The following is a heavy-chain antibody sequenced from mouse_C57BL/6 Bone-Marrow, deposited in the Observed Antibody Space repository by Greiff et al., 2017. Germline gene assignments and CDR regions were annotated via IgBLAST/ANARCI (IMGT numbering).Heavy chain of an antibody. J-gene: IGHJ3*01. V-gene: IGHV3-1*01. CDR2: ISYSGST. Sequence: EVKLMESGPGMVQPSQSLSLTCTVTGYSITSGYDWHWLRNFPGNKLECMGYISYSGSTYYNQSLKSRISITPDTSKNHFFLKLKSVTTEDTATYDCEKGAGTAWFAYWGQGTLVTVSA. D-gene: IGHD4-1*01. CDR1: GYSITSGYD. CDR3: EKGAGTAWFAY.